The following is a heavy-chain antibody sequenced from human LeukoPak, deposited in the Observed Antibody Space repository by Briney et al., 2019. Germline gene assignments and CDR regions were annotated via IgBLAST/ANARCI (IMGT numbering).Heavy chain of an antibody. CDR2: ITSGSTYT. V-gene: IGHV3-11*06. J-gene: IGHJ4*02. CDR3: ARDPDPTKYGDYFDY. Sequence: GGSLRLSCAASGFTFSDYYMSWIRQAPGKGLEWVSYITSGSTYTNHADSVKGRFTISRDNSKNTLYLQMNSLRAEDTAVYYCARDPDPTKYGDYFDYWGQGTLVTVSS. D-gene: IGHD4-17*01. CDR1: GFTFSDYY.